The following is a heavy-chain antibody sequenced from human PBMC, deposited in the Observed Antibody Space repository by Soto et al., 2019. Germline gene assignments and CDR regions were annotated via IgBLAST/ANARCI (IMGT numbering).Heavy chain of an antibody. CDR3: ARHISEWQQLGGRFDP. Sequence: GESLKISCKGPGYSFPSYWIGWVRQMPGKGLEWMGIIYPGDSDTRYSPSFQGQVTISADKSISTAYLQWSSLKASDTAMYYCARHISEWQQLGGRFDPWGQGTLVTVSS. CDR1: GYSFPSYW. V-gene: IGHV5-51*01. J-gene: IGHJ5*02. D-gene: IGHD6-13*01. CDR2: IYPGDSDT.